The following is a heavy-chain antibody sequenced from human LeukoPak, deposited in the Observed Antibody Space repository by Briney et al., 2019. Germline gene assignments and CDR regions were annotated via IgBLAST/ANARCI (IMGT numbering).Heavy chain of an antibody. CDR1: GFTFDDYG. V-gene: IGHV3-20*04. J-gene: IGHJ4*02. Sequence: GGSLRLSCAASGFTFDDYGMSWVRQAPGKGLEWVSGINWNGGSTGYADSVKGRFTISRDNAKNSLYLQMNSLRAEDTALYYCARDSHEASDCSGGSCYSHEFDYWGQGTLVTVSS. D-gene: IGHD2-15*01. CDR2: INWNGGST. CDR3: ARDSHEASDCSGGSCYSHEFDY.